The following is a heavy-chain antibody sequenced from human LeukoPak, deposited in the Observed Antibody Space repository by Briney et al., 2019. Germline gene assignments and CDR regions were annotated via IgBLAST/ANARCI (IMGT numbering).Heavy chain of an antibody. CDR1: GFTFTNYA. CDR2: ISGSGGST. CDR3: AKLGLGGYCSSTSCYGWSDY. V-gene: IGHV3-23*01. D-gene: IGHD2-2*01. J-gene: IGHJ4*02. Sequence: GGSLRLSCAASGFTFTNYAMSWVSQAPGKGLEWVSTISGSGGSTYYADSVKGRLAISRDNSKNTLYLQMNSLRAEDTAVYYCAKLGLGGYCSSTSCYGWSDYWGQGTLVTVSS.